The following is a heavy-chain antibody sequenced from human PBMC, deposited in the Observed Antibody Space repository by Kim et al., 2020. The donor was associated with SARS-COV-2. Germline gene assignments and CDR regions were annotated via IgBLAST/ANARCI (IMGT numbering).Heavy chain of an antibody. Sequence: GGSLRLSCAASGFTFSSYAMSWVRQAPGKGLEWVSLISGSGATTYYADSVKGRFTISRDNSKNTLYLEMNSLRAEDTALYYCARAQDTSLWFGDRRNQGPYDHWGQGTLVTVSS. CDR1: GFTFSSYA. J-gene: IGHJ4*02. V-gene: IGHV3-23*01. CDR3: ARAQDTSLWFGDRRNQGPYDH. D-gene: IGHD3-10*01. CDR2: ISGSGATT.